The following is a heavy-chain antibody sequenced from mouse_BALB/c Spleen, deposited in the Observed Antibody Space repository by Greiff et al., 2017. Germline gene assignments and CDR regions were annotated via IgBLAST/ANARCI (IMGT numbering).Heavy chain of an antibody. D-gene: IGHD2-1*01. V-gene: IGHV1S127*01. CDR3: AREGNRDAMDY. CDR1: GYSFTSYW. Sequence: QVQLQQSGPQLVRPGASVKISCKASGYSFTSYWMHWVKQRPGQGLEWIGMIDPSDSETRLNQKFKDKATLTVDKSSSTAYMQLSSPTSEDSAVYYCAREGNRDAMDYWGQGTSVTVSS. J-gene: IGHJ4*01. CDR2: IDPSDSET.